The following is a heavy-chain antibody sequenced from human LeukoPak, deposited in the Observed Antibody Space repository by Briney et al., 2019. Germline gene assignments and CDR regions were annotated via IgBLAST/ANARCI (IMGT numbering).Heavy chain of an antibody. CDR1: GFTFSSYS. D-gene: IGHD6-19*01. J-gene: IGHJ4*02. CDR2: ISASSNFI. CDR3: ARDPGYSSGWFDY. V-gene: IGHV3-21*01. Sequence: GGSLRLSCVVSGFTFSSYSMSWVRQAPGKGLEWVSSISASSNFISYAVSVKGRFTISRDNAKKSLYLQMNSVRAEDTAVYYCARDPGYSSGWFDYWGQGALVTVSS.